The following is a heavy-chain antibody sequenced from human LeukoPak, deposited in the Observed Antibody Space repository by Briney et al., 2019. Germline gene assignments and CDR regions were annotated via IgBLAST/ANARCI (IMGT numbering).Heavy chain of an antibody. CDR2: LNPDGSVG. CDR1: EFTFSTSW. CDR3: LAWASPTPY. D-gene: IGHD1-26*01. V-gene: IGHV3-7*02. J-gene: IGHJ1*01. Sequence: GGSLRLSCTVSEFTFSTSWMNWVRHAPGKGLEWVANLNPDGSVGRYVDSVKGRFSVPRDNGQNTGYLQMNSLRVDDTGVYFCLAWASPTPYWGPGTPVAVSS.